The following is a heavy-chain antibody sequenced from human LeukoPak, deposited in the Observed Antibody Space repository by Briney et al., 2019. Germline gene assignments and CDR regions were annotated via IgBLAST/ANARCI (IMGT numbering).Heavy chain of an antibody. D-gene: IGHD3-16*01. CDR3: ARVRGGYYFDY. J-gene: IGHJ4*02. Sequence: HPGGSLRLSCAASGFTFSTYWMSWVRQAPGKGLEWVANIKQDGSEKDYVDSVKGRFTISRGNAKNSLFLQMNSLRAEDTAMYYCARVRGGYYFDYWGQGSLVTVSS. CDR1: GFTFSTYW. CDR2: IKQDGSEK. V-gene: IGHV3-7*01.